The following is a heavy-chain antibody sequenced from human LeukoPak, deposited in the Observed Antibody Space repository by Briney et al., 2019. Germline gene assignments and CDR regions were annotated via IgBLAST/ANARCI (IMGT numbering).Heavy chain of an antibody. D-gene: IGHD3-10*01. V-gene: IGHV3-30*18. CDR3: AKDQTMVRGVTNTVFDY. Sequence: GGSLRLSCAASGFTFSSYGMHWVRQAPGKGLEWVAVISYDGSNKYYADSVKGRFTISRDNSKNTLYLQMNSLRAEDTAVYYCAKDQTMVRGVTNTVFDYWGQGTLVTVSS. J-gene: IGHJ4*02. CDR1: GFTFSSYG. CDR2: ISYDGSNK.